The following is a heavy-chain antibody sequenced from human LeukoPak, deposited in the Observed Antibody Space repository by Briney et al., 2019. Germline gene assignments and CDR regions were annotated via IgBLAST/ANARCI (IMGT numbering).Heavy chain of an antibody. Sequence: GGTLRLSCTASGVTFSSYSKNWVRQAPRQGLERVSYVSISSSTIYYADSVKGRFTISRDNAKNSLYLQMNTLRAEYTAVNYCARVTSFYDSSGPYGMDVWGQGTTVSVSS. CDR2: VSISSSTI. V-gene: IGHV3-48*04. CDR1: GVTFSSYS. CDR3: ARVTSFYDSSGPYGMDV. J-gene: IGHJ6*02. D-gene: IGHD3-22*01.